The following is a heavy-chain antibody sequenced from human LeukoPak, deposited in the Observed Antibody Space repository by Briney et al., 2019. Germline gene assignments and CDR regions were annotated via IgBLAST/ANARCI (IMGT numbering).Heavy chain of an antibody. CDR2: FDPEDGET. V-gene: IGHV1-24*01. D-gene: IGHD4-17*01. CDR1: GYTLTELS. Sequence: ASVKVSCKVSGYTLTELSMHWVRQAPGKGLEWMGGFDPEDGETIYAQKFQGRVTMTEDTSTDTAYMELSSLRSEDTAVYYCATVKKSDYGDYGPTWYFDYWGQGTLATVSS. J-gene: IGHJ4*02. CDR3: ATVKKSDYGDYGPTWYFDY.